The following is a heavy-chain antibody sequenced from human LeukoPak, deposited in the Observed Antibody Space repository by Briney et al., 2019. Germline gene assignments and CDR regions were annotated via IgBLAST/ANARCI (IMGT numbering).Heavy chain of an antibody. CDR2: ISSSSSTI. CDR1: GFTFSSYS. D-gene: IGHD1-1*01. Sequence: GGSLRLSCAASGFTFSSYSMNRVRQAPGKGLEWVSYISSSSSTIYYADSVKGRFTISRDNAKNSLYLQMNSLRAEDTAVYYCARDPTQLEAYFDYWGQGTLVTVSS. V-gene: IGHV3-48*01. CDR3: ARDPTQLEAYFDY. J-gene: IGHJ4*02.